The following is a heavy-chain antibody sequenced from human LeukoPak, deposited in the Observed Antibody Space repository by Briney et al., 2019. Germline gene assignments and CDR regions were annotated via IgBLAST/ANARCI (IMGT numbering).Heavy chain of an antibody. CDR3: AKDQYGGNPQYYFDY. V-gene: IGHV3-30*18. CDR2: ISPDGNYL. D-gene: IGHD4-23*01. Sequence: PGGSLRLSCAASGFTFSNYAMHWVRQAPGKGLEWAALISPDGNYLLYGDSVKGRFTISRDNSKSTLYLQMNSLRAEDTAVYYCAKDQYGGNPQYYFDYWGQGTLVTVSS. CDR1: GFTFSNYA. J-gene: IGHJ4*02.